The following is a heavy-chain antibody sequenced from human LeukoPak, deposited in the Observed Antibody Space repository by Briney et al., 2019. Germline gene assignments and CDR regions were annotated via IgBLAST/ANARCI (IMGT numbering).Heavy chain of an antibody. J-gene: IGHJ4*02. CDR3: ARVNYFDGRGYYYYFDH. CDR2: IIPIFGTA. Sequence: SVKVSCKASGGTFSSYAISWVRQAPGQGLEWMGGIIPIFGTANYAQKFQGRVTLTADKSTGTAYMELTSLTSEDTAVYYCARVNYFDGRGYYYYFDHWGQGTQVIVSS. CDR1: GGTFSSYA. V-gene: IGHV1-69*06. D-gene: IGHD3-22*01.